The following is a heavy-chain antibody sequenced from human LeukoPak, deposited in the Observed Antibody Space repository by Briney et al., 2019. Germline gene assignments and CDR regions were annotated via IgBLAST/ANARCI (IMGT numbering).Heavy chain of an antibody. CDR3: ARFYPNLSRFSAPS. J-gene: IGHJ4*02. CDR1: RFAFSSYA. CDR2: ISGGGGST. D-gene: IGHD3-3*01. V-gene: IGHV3-23*01. Sequence: PGGSLRLSCAASRFAFSSYAMGWVRQAPGKGLEWVSTISGGGGSTHYADSVKGRFTISRDNSKNTLYLQMNSLRAEDTAVYYCARFYPNLSRFSAPSWGQGTLVTVSS.